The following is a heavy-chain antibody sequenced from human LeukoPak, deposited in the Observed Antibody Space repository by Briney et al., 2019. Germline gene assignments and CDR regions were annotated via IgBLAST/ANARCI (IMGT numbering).Heavy chain of an antibody. V-gene: IGHV1-18*01. CDR3: ARDPRAGYYSDY. CDR1: GYTFTSYG. Sequence: GASVKVSCKASGYTFTSYGISWVRQAPGQGLEWMGWISAYDGNTNYAQKPQGRVTMTTDTSTSTAYMELRILRSDDTAVYYCARDPRAGYYSDYWGQGTLVTVSS. J-gene: IGHJ4*02. CDR2: ISAYDGNT. D-gene: IGHD3-22*01.